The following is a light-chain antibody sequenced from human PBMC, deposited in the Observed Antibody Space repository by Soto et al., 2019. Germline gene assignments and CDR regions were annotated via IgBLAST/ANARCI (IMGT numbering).Light chain of an antibody. CDR2: AAS. Sequence: DIQMTQSPSSLSASVGDTVTITCRASQGIIDYLAWYQQRPGKVPKLLIYAASTLQTGVPSRFSGSGAGTDFTLTISSLQPEDVATYYWQKYDSAPQTFGQGTNVEIK. CDR3: QKYDSAPQT. V-gene: IGKV1-27*01. J-gene: IGKJ1*01. CDR1: QGIIDY.